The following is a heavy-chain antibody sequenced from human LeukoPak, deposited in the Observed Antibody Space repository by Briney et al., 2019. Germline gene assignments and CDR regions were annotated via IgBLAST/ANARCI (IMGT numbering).Heavy chain of an antibody. CDR2: IYPGDSDT. V-gene: IGHV5-51*01. D-gene: IGHD2-15*01. CDR1: GYSFTSYW. CDR3: ARHSGGTPGYYYGMDV. Sequence: GESLKISCKGSGYSFTSYWTGGVRQIPGKGLEWMGIIYPGDSDTRYSPSFQGQVTISADKSISTAYLQWSSLKASDTAMYYCARHSGGTPGYYYGMDVWGQGTTVTVSS. J-gene: IGHJ6*02.